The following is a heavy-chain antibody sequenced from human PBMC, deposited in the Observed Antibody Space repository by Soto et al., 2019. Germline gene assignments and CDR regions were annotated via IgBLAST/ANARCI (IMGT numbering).Heavy chain of an antibody. V-gene: IGHV3-30*03. Sequence: GGSLRLSCAASGFTFSSDGMHWVRQAPGKGLEWVAVISYDGSSQYYAVSVQGRFAISRDNSKNTLYLQMNSLRAEDTAVYYCAREGRVVPAAIPEFDPWGQGTLVTVSS. CDR3: AREGRVVPAAIPEFDP. J-gene: IGHJ5*02. CDR1: GFTFSSDG. D-gene: IGHD2-2*02. CDR2: ISYDGSSQ.